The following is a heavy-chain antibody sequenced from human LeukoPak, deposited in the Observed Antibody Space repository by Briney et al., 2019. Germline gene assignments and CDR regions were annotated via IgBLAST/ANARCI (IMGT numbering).Heavy chain of an antibody. D-gene: IGHD1-26*01. V-gene: IGHV3-48*01. Sequence: PGGSLRLSCAASGFTFSSCGMNWVRRAPGKGLEWVSYISSSSSTIYYADSVKGRFTISRDNAKNSLYLQMNSLRAEDTAVYYCAREPRSYGFDYWGQGTLVTVSS. CDR2: ISSSSSTI. CDR3: AREPRSYGFDY. J-gene: IGHJ4*02. CDR1: GFTFSSCG.